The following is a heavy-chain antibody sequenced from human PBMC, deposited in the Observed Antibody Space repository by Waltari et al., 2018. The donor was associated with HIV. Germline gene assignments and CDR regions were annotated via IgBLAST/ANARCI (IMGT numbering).Heavy chain of an antibody. Sequence: EVQLVESGGALVQPGGSLTLSGATSGFTFRVYWMSWVRQTPEKGLEWVANINQDGSKKFVVDSMKGRFTVSRDNTNNSLSLQMNGLRVEDTAVYYCARTSSGNWDLWGQGTLVTVSS. D-gene: IGHD2-15*01. CDR1: GFTFRVYW. V-gene: IGHV3-7*01. J-gene: IGHJ5*02. CDR2: INQDGSKK. CDR3: ARTSSGNWDL.